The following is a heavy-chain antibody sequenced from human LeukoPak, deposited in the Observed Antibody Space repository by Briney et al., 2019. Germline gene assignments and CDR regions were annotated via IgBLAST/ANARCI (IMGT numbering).Heavy chain of an antibody. CDR2: IYTSGSN. J-gene: IGHJ4*02. CDR1: GGPISSYY. CDR3: ARDGGGSYGPDY. Sequence: SETLSLTCTVSGGPISSYYWSWIRQPAGKGLEWIGRIYTSGSNNYNPSLKSRVTISVDKSKNQFSLKLSSVTAADTAVYFCARDGGGSYGPDYWGQGTLVTVSS. D-gene: IGHD1-26*01. V-gene: IGHV4-4*07.